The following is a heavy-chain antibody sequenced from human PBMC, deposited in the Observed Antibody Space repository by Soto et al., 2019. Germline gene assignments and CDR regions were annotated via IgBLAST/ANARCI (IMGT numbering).Heavy chain of an antibody. CDR2: ISSSGSTI. CDR1: GFTFSSYE. D-gene: IGHD6-13*01. V-gene: IGHV3-48*03. J-gene: IGHJ6*02. CDR3: ARRTGSWYDYYGMDV. Sequence: EVQLVESGGGLVQPGGSLRLSCAASGFTFSSYEMNWVRQAPGKGLEWVSYISSSGSTIYYADSVKGRFTISGDNAKNSLYLQMNSLRAEDTAVYYCARRTGSWYDYYGMDVWGQGTTVTVSS.